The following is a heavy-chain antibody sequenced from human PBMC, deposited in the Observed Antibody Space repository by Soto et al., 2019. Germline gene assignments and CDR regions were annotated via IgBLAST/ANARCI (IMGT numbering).Heavy chain of an antibody. CDR2: MNPNSGNT. V-gene: IGHV1-8*01. D-gene: IGHD6-25*01. CDR3: ARGIGSSISYYYYGMDV. CDR1: GYTFTSYD. J-gene: IGHJ6*02. Sequence: GASVKVSCKASGYTFTSYDINWVRQATGQGLEWMGWMNPNSGNTGYAQKFQGRVTMTRNTSISTAYMELSSLRSEDTAVYYCARGIGSSISYYYYGMDVWGQGTTVTVSS.